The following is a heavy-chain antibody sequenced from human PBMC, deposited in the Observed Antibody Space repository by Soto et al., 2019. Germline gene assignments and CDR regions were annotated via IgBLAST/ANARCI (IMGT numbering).Heavy chain of an antibody. CDR1: GFTFSSYA. V-gene: IGHV3-23*01. Sequence: GGSLRLSCAASGFTFSSYAMSWVRQAPGEGLEWVSVISGSGVDIGYVDPVKGRFTISRGNSKNTLYLQMDSLRAEDTAVYFCTRVNMGRTLDLWGRGTLVTVSS. CDR3: TRVNMGRTLDL. CDR2: ISGSGVDI. J-gene: IGHJ5*02.